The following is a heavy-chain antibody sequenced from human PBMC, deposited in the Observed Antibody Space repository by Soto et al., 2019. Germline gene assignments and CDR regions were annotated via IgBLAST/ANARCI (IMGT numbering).Heavy chain of an antibody. J-gene: IGHJ4*02. CDR3: ARDHDGGDFDY. Sequence: SETLSLTCTVSGGSISSYYWSWIRQPPGKGLEWIGYIYYSGSTNYNPSLKSRVTISVDTSKNQFSLKLSSVTAADTAVYYCARDHDGGDFDYRGQGTLVTVSS. V-gene: IGHV4-59*01. D-gene: IGHD4-17*01. CDR1: GGSISSYY. CDR2: IYYSGST.